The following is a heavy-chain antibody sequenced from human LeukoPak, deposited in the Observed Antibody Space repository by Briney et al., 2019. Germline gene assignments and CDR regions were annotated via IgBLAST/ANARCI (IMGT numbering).Heavy chain of an antibody. D-gene: IGHD1-20*01. CDR2: INHSRST. CDR3: ARGRRGVTGTTHFDY. J-gene: IGHJ4*02. CDR1: GGSFSGNS. Sequence: SETLSLTCAVYGGSFSGNSWSWIRQPPGKGLKWIGAINHSRSTNYNPSLKSRVTISVDTSKNQFPLKLSSVTAADTAVYYCARGRRGVTGTTHFDYWGQGTLVTVSS. V-gene: IGHV4-34*01.